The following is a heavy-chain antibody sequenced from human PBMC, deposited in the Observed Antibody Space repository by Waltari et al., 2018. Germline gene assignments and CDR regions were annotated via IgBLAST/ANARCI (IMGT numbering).Heavy chain of an antibody. J-gene: IGHJ2*01. CDR3: ARDVTGYYYFDL. V-gene: IGHV3-53*01. D-gene: IGHD3-16*01. CDR1: GFTVSTTY. Sequence: EVQLVESGGGLIQPGGSLRLSCAASGFTVSTTYMNWVRQAPGKGLEWVSVRSRDGTHYADSVKGRVTISRDNSKNTVYLQMNTLRAEDTALYYCARDVTGYYYFDLWGRGTLVTVSS. CDR2: RSRDGT.